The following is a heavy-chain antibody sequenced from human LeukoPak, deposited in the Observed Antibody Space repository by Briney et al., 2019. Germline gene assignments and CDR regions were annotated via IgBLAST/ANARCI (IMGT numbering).Heavy chain of an antibody. Sequence: ASVKVSCKASGYTFTSYGISWVRQAPGQGLEWMGWISAYNGNTNYAQKFQARLTITWDTSAGTADMELSSLRSEDTSVFYCARNLIGKTDFDYWGQGTLVTVSS. D-gene: IGHD4-23*01. CDR2: ISAYNGNT. J-gene: IGHJ4*02. V-gene: IGHV1-18*01. CDR1: GYTFTSYG. CDR3: ARNLIGKTDFDY.